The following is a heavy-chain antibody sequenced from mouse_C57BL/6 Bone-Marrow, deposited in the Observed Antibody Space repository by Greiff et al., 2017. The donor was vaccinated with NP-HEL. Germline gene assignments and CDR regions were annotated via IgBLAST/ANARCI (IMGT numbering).Heavy chain of an antibody. CDR3: ARQRGNYGYFDV. J-gene: IGHJ1*03. Sequence: DVMLVESGGGLVQPGESLKLSCESNEYEFPSHDMSWVRKTPEKRLELVAAINSEGGSTYYPDTMERRFIISRDNTKKTLYRQMSSLRSEDTALYYCARQRGNYGYFDVWGTGTTVTVSS. V-gene: IGHV5-2*01. CDR2: INSEGGST. D-gene: IGHD2-1*01. CDR1: EYEFPSHD.